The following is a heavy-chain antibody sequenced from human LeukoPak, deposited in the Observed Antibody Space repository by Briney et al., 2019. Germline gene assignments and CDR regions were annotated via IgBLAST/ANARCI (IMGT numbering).Heavy chain of an antibody. CDR3: ATPPECSSGSCLSY. V-gene: IGHV1-2*06. Sequence: ASVKVSCTASGYTFTGYYKHWVRQAPGQGLEWMGRINPNSGGTNYAQKFQGRVTMTRDTSISTAYMELSSLRFDDTAVYYCATPPECSSGSCLSYWGQGTLVTVSS. D-gene: IGHD2-15*01. CDR2: INPNSGGT. CDR1: GYTFTGYY. J-gene: IGHJ1*01.